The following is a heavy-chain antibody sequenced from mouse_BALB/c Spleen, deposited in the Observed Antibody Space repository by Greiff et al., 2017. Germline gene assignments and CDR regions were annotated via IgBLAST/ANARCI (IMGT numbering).Heavy chain of an antibody. CDR3: AIRYYAMYY. J-gene: IGHJ4*01. CDR2: IGPANGNT. CDR1: GFNIKDSY. V-gene: IGHV14-3*02. Sequence: VQLQQSGAELVKPGASVKLSCTASGFNIKDSYMHWVKQRPEQGLEWIGRIGPANGNTKYDPKFQGKATITADTSSNTAYLQLSSLTSEDTAVYYCAIRYYAMYYWGQGASVTVSS.